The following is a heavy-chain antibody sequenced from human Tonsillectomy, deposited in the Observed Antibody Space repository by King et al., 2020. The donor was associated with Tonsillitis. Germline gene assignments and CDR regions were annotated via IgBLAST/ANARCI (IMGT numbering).Heavy chain of an antibody. J-gene: IGHJ4*02. V-gene: IGHV3-73*01. CDR1: GFTFSGSA. Sequence: VQLVEAGGGLGQPGGSLKLSCAASGFTFSGSAMHWVRQASGEGLEWVGRIRSKANSYTTAYAASVKGRFTISRDDSKNTAYLQMNSLKTEDTAVYYCTTPGSVYSSSYDYWGQGTLVTVSS. D-gene: IGHD6-6*01. CDR3: TTPGSVYSSSYDY. CDR2: IRSKANSYTT.